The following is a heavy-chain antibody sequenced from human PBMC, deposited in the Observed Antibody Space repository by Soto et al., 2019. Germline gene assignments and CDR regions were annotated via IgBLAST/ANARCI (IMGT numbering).Heavy chain of an antibody. Sequence: EVQLLESGGGLVQPGGSLRLSCAASGFTFGTYAMAWVRQAPGKGLEWVSAISAGDGTTYYAESVKGRFTISRDNSKDTVFLQMNSLRDEDTAIYHCAKDSKLARLPAATGLTDYWGQGTLVTVSS. V-gene: IGHV3-23*01. CDR1: GFTFGTYA. J-gene: IGHJ4*02. CDR3: AKDSKLARLPAATGLTDY. D-gene: IGHD2-2*01. CDR2: ISAGDGTT.